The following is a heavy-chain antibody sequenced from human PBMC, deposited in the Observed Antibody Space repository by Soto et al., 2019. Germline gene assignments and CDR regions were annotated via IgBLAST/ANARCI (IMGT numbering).Heavy chain of an antibody. CDR2: IYHSGST. Sequence: SETLSLTCAVSGGSISSSNWWGWVRQPPGKGLEWIGEIYHSGSTNYNPSLKSRVTTSVDKSKNQFSLKLSSVTAADTAVYYCASGVLSSGWFDPWGQGTLVTVSS. CDR3: ASGVLSSGWFDP. CDR1: GGSISSSNW. V-gene: IGHV4-4*02. D-gene: IGHD6-6*01. J-gene: IGHJ5*02.